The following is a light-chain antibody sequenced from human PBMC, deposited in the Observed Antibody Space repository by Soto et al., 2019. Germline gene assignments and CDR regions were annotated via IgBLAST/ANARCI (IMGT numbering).Light chain of an antibody. CDR1: QSIRDMY. CDR2: GAS. V-gene: IGKV3-20*01. CDR3: HQYGSSPRT. Sequence: EVVLTQSPGTLSMSPGERATLSCRASQSIRDMYIAWYQQKPGQAPRLLIYGASTRATGIPDRFSGSGSGTDFTLTIISLETADFAVYYCHQYGSSPRTFGQGTKVEI. J-gene: IGKJ1*01.